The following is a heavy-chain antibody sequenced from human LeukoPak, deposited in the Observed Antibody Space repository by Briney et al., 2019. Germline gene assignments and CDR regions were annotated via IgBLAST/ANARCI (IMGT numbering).Heavy chain of an antibody. CDR3: ARDICSSTSCYIDP. CDR2: IYTSGST. CDR1: GGSISSYY. J-gene: IGHJ5*02. V-gene: IGHV4-4*07. D-gene: IGHD2-2*01. Sequence: PSETLSLTCTVSGGSISSYYWSWIRQPAGKGLEWIGRIYTSGSTNYNPSLKSRVTMSVDTSRNQFSLKLSSVTAADTAVYYCARDICSSTSCYIDPWGQGTLVTVSS.